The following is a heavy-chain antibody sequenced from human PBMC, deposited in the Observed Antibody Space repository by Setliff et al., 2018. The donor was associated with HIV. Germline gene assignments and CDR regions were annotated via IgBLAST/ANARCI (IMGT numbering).Heavy chain of an antibody. J-gene: IGHJ3*01. D-gene: IGHD4-17*01. V-gene: IGHV4-34*01. Sequence: SETLSLTCAVYGESFSSYYWSWIRQPPGKGLEWIGEVSHSGGATYNPSLKSRVSISVDTPKNQFSLKLSSVTAADTAVYYCARVQMAYAAFDVWGQGTMVTVSS. CDR3: ARVQMAYAAFDV. CDR2: VSHSGGA. CDR1: GESFSSYY.